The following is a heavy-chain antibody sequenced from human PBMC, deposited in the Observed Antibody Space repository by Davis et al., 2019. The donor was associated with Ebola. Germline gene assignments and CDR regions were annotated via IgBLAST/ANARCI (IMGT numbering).Heavy chain of an antibody. CDR2: IYSGGTT. J-gene: IGHJ6*02. D-gene: IGHD3-22*01. Sequence: GGSLRLSCAASGFTFSSYAMTWARQAPGKGLEWVSVIYSGGTTNYADSVKGRFTISRHNSKNTLYLQINSLRAEDTAVYYCAREGRDDSRGYHSYYYGMDVWGQGITVTVSS. CDR3: AREGRDDSRGYHSYYYGMDV. V-gene: IGHV3-53*04. CDR1: GFTFSSYA.